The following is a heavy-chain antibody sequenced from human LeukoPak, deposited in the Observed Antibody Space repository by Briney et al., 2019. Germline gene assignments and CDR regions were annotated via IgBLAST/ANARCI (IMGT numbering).Heavy chain of an antibody. CDR3: ASTVTSDIVVVPAAIAWFDP. D-gene: IGHD2-2*01. CDR2: IIPIFGTV. CDR1: GGTFSSYA. V-gene: IGHV1-69*01. Sequence: SVKVSCKASGGTFSSYAISWVRQAPGQGLGWMGGIIPIFGTVNYAQKFQGRVTITADESTSTAYMELSSLRSEDTAVYYCASTVTSDIVVVPAAIAWFDPWGQGTLVTVSS. J-gene: IGHJ5*02.